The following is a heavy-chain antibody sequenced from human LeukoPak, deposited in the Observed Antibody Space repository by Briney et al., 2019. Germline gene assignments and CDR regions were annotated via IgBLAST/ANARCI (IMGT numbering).Heavy chain of an antibody. Sequence: GGSLRLSCAASGFTVSSNYMSWVRQAPGKGLECVSLINSGGITYYADSVKGRFTISRDNSKNTLYLQMGSLRAEDMAVYYCVGGANYWGQGTLVTVSS. CDR3: VGGANY. CDR1: GFTVSSNY. CDR2: INSGGIT. J-gene: IGHJ4*02. D-gene: IGHD3-16*01. V-gene: IGHV3-53*05.